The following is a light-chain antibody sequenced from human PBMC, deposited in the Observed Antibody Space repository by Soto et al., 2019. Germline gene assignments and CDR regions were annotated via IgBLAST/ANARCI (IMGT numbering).Light chain of an antibody. Sequence: QSALTQPRSVSGSPGQTVTIYCTGSNRDVAVYNYVSWYQQHPGKAPKLMMYDVSTRPSGVPDRFSGSKSANTASLTISGLQAEDESEYYCFSYAGNYNCVFGTGTQLTVL. CDR3: FSYAGNYNCV. V-gene: IGLV2-11*01. CDR1: NRDVAVYNY. J-gene: IGLJ1*01. CDR2: DVS.